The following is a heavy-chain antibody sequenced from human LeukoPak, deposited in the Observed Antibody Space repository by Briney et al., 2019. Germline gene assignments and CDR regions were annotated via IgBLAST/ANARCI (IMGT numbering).Heavy chain of an antibody. CDR2: IKSKTDGGTT. CDR1: GFTFSNAW. V-gene: IGHV3-15*01. J-gene: IGHJ4*02. CDR3: TTAPAAMAPTPVDY. D-gene: IGHD5-24*01. Sequence: GGSLRLSCAASGFTFSNAWMSWVRQAPGKGLEWVGRIKSKTDGGTTDYAAPVKGRFTISRDDSKNTLYLQMSSLKTEDTAVYYCTTAPAAMAPTPVDYWGQGTLVTVSS.